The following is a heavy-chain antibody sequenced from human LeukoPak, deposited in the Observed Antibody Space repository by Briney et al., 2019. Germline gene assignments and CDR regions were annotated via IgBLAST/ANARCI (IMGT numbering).Heavy chain of an antibody. D-gene: IGHD2-2*01. CDR2: ISSSSSYI. CDR1: GFTFSSYS. V-gene: IGHV3-21*01. CDR3: ARDLGYQSNYFDY. J-gene: IGHJ4*02. Sequence: GGSLRLSCAASGFTFSSYSMNWVRQAPGKGLEWVSSISSSSSYIYYADSAKGRFTISRDNAKNSLYLQMNSLRAEDTAVYYCARDLGYQSNYFDYWGQGTLVTVSS.